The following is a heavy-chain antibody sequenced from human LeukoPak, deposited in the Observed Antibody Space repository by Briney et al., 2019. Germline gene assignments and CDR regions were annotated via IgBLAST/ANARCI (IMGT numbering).Heavy chain of an antibody. D-gene: IGHD3-9*01. Sequence: SETLSLTCTVSGGSISSHYWSWIRQPPGKGLEWIGYIYYSGSTNYNPSLKSRVTISVDTSKNQFSLKLSSVTAADTAVYYCARVGDFDWLSGPGDYWGQGTLVTVSS. CDR1: GGSISSHY. J-gene: IGHJ4*02. V-gene: IGHV4-59*11. CDR2: IYYSGST. CDR3: ARVGDFDWLSGPGDY.